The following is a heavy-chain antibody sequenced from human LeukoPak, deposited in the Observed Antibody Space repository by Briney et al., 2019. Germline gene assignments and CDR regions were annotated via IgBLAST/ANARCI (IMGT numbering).Heavy chain of an antibody. J-gene: IGHJ4*02. CDR2: IYHSGRT. D-gene: IGHD6-19*01. CDR3: ARALYSSGWCPFDY. V-gene: IGHV4-61*09. CDR1: SGSLSSGSYC. Sequence: TSQALSLTCTVSSGSLSSGSYCWSWIRQPAGKGREWTRNIYHSGRTYYNQSLKSRVTISVDTSKNQFSLKLSSVTAADTAVYYCARALYSSGWCPFDYWGQGALVTVSS.